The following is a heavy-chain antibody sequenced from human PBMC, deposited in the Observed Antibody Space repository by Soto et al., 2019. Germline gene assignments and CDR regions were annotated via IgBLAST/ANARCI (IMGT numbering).Heavy chain of an antibody. CDR2: ISSSSSYI. CDR3: ARAAGYCSSTSCQSLVGYMDV. Sequence: GGSLRLSCAASGFTFSSYSMNWVRQAPGKGLEWVSSISSSSSYIYYADSVKGRFTISRDNAKNSLYLQMNSLRAEDTAVYYCARAAGYCSSTSCQSLVGYMDVWGKGTTVTVSS. V-gene: IGHV3-21*01. CDR1: GFTFSSYS. D-gene: IGHD2-2*01. J-gene: IGHJ6*03.